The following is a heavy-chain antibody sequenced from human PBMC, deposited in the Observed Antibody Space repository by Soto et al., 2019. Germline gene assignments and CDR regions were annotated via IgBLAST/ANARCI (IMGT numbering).Heavy chain of an antibody. D-gene: IGHD2-2*03. CDR2: ISYDGSNK. CDR1: GFTFSSYG. J-gene: IGHJ6*02. CDR3: ATSGYCSSTSCYPYYYYYGMDV. Sequence: GGSLRLSCAASGFTFSSYGMHWVRQAPGKGLEWVAVISYDGSNKYYADSVKGRFTISRDNSKNTLYLQMNSLRAEDTAVYYCATSGYCSSTSCYPYYYYYGMDVWGQGTTVTVS. V-gene: IGHV3-30*03.